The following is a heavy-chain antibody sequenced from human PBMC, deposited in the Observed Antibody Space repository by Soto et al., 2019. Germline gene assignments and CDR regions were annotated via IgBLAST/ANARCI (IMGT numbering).Heavy chain of an antibody. CDR3: ARGRNYDFWSGYSN. CDR1: GGTFSSYA. D-gene: IGHD3-3*01. V-gene: IGHV1-69*01. CDR2: IIPIFSTP. Sequence: QVQLVQSGAEVKKPGSSVKVSCKASGGTFSSYAISWVRQAPGQGLEWMGGIIPIFSTPNYAQKFQGGVTITADESTSTAYMELSSLRSEDTAVYYCARGRNYDFWSGYSNWGQGTLVTVSS. J-gene: IGHJ4*02.